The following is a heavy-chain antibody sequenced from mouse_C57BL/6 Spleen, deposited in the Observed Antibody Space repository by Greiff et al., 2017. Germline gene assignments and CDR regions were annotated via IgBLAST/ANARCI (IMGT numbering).Heavy chain of an antibody. CDR2: IDPSDSYT. Sequence: QVQLQQPGAELVMPGASVKLSCKASGYTFTSYWMHWVKQRPGQGLEWIGEIDPSDSYTNYNQKFKGKSTLTVDKSSSTAYMQLSSLTSEDSAVYYGASSAYYGSSFDYWGQGTTLTGAS. D-gene: IGHD1-1*01. CDR1: GYTFTSYW. V-gene: IGHV1-69*01. J-gene: IGHJ2*01. CDR3: ASSAYYGSSFDY.